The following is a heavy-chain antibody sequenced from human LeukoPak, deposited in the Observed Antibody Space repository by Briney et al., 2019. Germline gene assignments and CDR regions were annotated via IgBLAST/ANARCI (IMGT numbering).Heavy chain of an antibody. D-gene: IGHD5-12*01. V-gene: IGHV3-66*01. J-gene: IGHJ4*02. Sequence: GGSLRLSCAASGFTVSNNYMSWVRQAPGKGLEWVSIIYSGGSTYYADSVKGRFTISRDNSKNTLYLQMNSLRAEDTAVYYCARGGSGQVFDYWGQGTLVTVSS. CDR1: GFTVSNNY. CDR2: IYSGGST. CDR3: ARGGSGQVFDY.